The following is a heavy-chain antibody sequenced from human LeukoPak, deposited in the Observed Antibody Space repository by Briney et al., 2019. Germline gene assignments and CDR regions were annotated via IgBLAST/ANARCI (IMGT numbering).Heavy chain of an antibody. CDR2: ISSSGSTI. CDR3: AKVQTPYSTRPGWFDP. V-gene: IGHV3-48*03. Sequence: GSLRLSCAASGFTFSSYEMNWVRQAPGKGLEWVSYISSSGSTIYYADSVKGRFTISRDNSKNTLYLQMNSLRAEDTAVYYCAKVQTPYSTRPGWFDPWGQGTLVTVSS. CDR1: GFTFSSYE. D-gene: IGHD6-13*01. J-gene: IGHJ5*02.